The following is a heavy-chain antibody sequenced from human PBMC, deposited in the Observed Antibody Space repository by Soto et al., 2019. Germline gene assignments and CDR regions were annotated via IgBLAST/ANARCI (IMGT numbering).Heavy chain of an antibody. CDR1: GFTFSSYA. J-gene: IGHJ6*02. CDR2: ITSNGGNT. Sequence: EVQLVESGGGLVQPGGSLRLSCAASGFTFSSYAMHWVRQAPGKGLAYVSDITSNGGNTDYASSVKGRFTISRDNSKNTLYLQMGSLRAEDMAVYYCARRIPFGYGMDVWGQGTTVTVSS. CDR3: ARRIPFGYGMDV. D-gene: IGHD2-21*01. V-gene: IGHV3-64*01.